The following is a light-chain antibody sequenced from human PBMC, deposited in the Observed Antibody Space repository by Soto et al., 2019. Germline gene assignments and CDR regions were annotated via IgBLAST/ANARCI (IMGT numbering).Light chain of an antibody. Sequence: EIVLTQSPGTLSLSPGERATLSCRASQSVNSNYLAWYQQKSGQAPRLLIYGASSRATGIPDKFSGSGSGTDFTLTIIRLDPEDFAAYYCQQYGSSPITFGQGTRLEIK. CDR3: QQYGSSPIT. CDR1: QSVNSNY. CDR2: GAS. V-gene: IGKV3-20*01. J-gene: IGKJ5*01.